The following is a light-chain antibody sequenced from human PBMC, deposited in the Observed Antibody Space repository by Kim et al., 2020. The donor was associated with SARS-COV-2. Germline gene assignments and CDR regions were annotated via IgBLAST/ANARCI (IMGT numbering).Light chain of an antibody. Sequence: SPGETATLTCRASQSVSGNQLAWYQLRRGQAPRLLMYGVAARAPGIPDRFSVSGSGTEFVLTISRLEREDFALYYCQQYDNRPHTFGQGTKLEI. CDR2: GVA. J-gene: IGKJ2*01. CDR1: QSVSGNQ. V-gene: IGKV3-20*01. CDR3: QQYDNRPHT.